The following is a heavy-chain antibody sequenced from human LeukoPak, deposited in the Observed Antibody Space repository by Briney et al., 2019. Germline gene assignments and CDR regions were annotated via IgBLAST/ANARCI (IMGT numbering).Heavy chain of an antibody. CDR2: IHPRDSDT. J-gene: IGHJ4*02. Sequence: PGESLKISCEGSGYSFTSHWIGWVRQMPGKGLEWMGIIHPRDSDTRYSPSFQGQVTISADKSTSTAYLQWSSLKASDTAMYYCARGLRTSSYRFFDYWGQGTLVTVSS. V-gene: IGHV5-51*01. CDR3: ARGLRTSSYRFFDY. D-gene: IGHD2-2*02. CDR1: GYSFTSHW.